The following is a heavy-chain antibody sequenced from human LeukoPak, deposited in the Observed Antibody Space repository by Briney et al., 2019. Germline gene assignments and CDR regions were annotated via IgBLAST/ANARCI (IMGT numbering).Heavy chain of an antibody. CDR1: GGSISSYY. CDR3: ARETSQKGAHYMDV. J-gene: IGHJ6*03. V-gene: IGHV4-59*01. D-gene: IGHD3-16*01. CDR2: IYYSGST. Sequence: SETLSLTCTVSGGSISSYYWSWIRQPPGKELEWIGYIYYSGSTSYKPSLKSRVTISVDTSKNQFSLKLRSVTAADTAVYYCARETSQKGAHYMDVWGKGTTVTISS.